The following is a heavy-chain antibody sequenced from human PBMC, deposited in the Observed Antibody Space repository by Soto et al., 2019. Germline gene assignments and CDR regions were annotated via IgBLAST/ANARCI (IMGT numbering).Heavy chain of an antibody. CDR3: TTVGYSGYDWSFDY. V-gene: IGHV3-15*01. D-gene: IGHD5-12*01. Sequence: PGGSLRLSCAASRFAFSNAWMSRVRQAPGKGLEWVGRIKRETDGGTTDYALPVKGRFTISRDDRKDMLFLQMNSLKTEDTAVYYCTTVGYSGYDWSFDYWGQGTLVTVSS. CDR2: IKRETDGGTT. CDR1: RFAFSNAW. J-gene: IGHJ4*02.